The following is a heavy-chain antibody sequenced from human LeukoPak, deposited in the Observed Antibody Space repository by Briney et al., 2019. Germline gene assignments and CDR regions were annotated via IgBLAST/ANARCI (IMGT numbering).Heavy chain of an antibody. V-gene: IGHV3-30*02. CDR3: AKGYYYDSSGYYYAPGAFDI. CDR1: GFTFSSYG. Sequence: GGSLRLSCAASGFTFSSYGMHWVRQAPGKGLEWAAFIRYDGSNKYYADSVKGRFTISRDNSKNTLYLQMNSLRAEDTAVYYCAKGYYYDSSGYYYAPGAFDIWGQGTMVTVSS. J-gene: IGHJ3*02. D-gene: IGHD3-22*01. CDR2: IRYDGSNK.